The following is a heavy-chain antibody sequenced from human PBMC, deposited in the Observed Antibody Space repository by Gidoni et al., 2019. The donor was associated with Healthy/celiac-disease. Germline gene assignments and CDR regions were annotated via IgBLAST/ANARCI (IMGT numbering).Heavy chain of an antibody. J-gene: IGHJ4*02. Sequence: EVQLLESGGGLVQPGWSLRLSCAASGFTFSSYAMRWVRQAPGKGLEWVSAISGSSGSTYYADAVKGRFTISRENSKNTLYLQMNSLRAEDTAVYYCAKDGDYYDSSGYYWGYFDYWGQGTLVTVSS. V-gene: IGHV3-23*01. CDR3: AKDGDYYDSSGYYWGYFDY. CDR1: GFTFSSYA. CDR2: ISGSSGST. D-gene: IGHD3-22*01.